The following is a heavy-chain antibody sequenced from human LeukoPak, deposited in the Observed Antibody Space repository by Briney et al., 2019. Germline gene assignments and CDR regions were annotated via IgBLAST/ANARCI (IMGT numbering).Heavy chain of an antibody. CDR2: IYYSGST. CDR1: GGSISSSSYC. CDR3: ASPPIWHSPAA. J-gene: IGHJ5*02. V-gene: IGHV4-39*01. D-gene: IGHD6-25*01. Sequence: SETLSLTCTVSGGSISSSSYCWGWIRQPPGKGLEWIGSIYYSGSTYYNPSLKSRVTISVDTSKNQFSLKLSSVTAADTAVYYCASPPIWHSPAAWGQGTLVTVSS.